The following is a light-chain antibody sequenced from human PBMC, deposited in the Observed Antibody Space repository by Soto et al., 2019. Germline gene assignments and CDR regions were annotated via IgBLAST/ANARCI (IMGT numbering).Light chain of an antibody. CDR1: ESISRH. J-gene: IGKJ2*01. CDR2: AAS. V-gene: IGKV1-9*01. CDR3: QQLTNFRFT. Sequence: DIQMSQSPSSLSASVGDRVTITCRAAESISRHLNWYQQKPGRAPDLLIYAASTLQSGVPSRFSGSGSGTDFTLTISSLQPEDFATYYCQQLTNFRFTFGQGTKLDIK.